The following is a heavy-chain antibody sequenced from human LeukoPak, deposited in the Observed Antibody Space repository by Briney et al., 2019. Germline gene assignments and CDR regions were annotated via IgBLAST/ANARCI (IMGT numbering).Heavy chain of an antibody. CDR2: VSSDSTV. V-gene: IGHV3-69-1*01. D-gene: IGHD1-26*01. CDR3: VRDSLGSHFDY. J-gene: IGHJ4*02. Sequence: KTGGSLRLSCAASGFTFSSYAMSWVRPVPGKGLAWVSTVSSDSTVHYAESVKGRFTISKDNAKNSLYLQMNSLRAEDTAVYYCVRDSLGSHFDYWGQGTLVTVSS. CDR1: GFTFSSYA.